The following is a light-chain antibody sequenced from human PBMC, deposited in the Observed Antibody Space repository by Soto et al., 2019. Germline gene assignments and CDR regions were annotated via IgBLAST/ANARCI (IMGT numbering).Light chain of an antibody. Sequence: EILMTQSPVTLSVSPGERATLSCRASQSVSSNLAWYQQKPGQAPRLLIYGASTGATGIPARFSGSGSGTEFTLTINSLLSEDFAVYYCQQYNNWPLSFGGGTKVDIK. CDR1: QSVSSN. CDR3: QQYNNWPLS. V-gene: IGKV3-15*01. CDR2: GAS. J-gene: IGKJ4*01.